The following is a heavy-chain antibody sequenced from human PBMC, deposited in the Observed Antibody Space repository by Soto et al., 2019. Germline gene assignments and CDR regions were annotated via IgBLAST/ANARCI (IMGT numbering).Heavy chain of an antibody. D-gene: IGHD3-10*01. V-gene: IGHV3-53*01. J-gene: IGHJ4*02. CDR3: ARFWFGDTDYFDY. CDR2: IYSGGST. Sequence: GSPRLSCAASGFTVSSNYMSWVRQAPGKGLGWVSVIYSGGSTYYADSVKGRFTISRDNSKNTLYLQMNSLRAEDTAVYYCARFWFGDTDYFDYWGQGTLVTVSS. CDR1: GFTVSSNY.